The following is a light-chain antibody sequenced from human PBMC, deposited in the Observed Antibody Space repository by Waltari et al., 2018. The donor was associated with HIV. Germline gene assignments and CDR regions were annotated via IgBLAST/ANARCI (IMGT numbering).Light chain of an antibody. CDR3: ESADSTGSYYL. V-gene: IGLV3-25*03. J-gene: IGLJ1*01. Sequence: SYELTQPPSVSVSPDQTATITCSGDALAKQHSYWYQQKAGQAPVLVKFAGTERPSGIPERFSGTRSETTGTLTITGVQAEDEADYYCESADSTGSYYLFGRGTRLTVL. CDR1: ALAKQH. CDR2: AGT.